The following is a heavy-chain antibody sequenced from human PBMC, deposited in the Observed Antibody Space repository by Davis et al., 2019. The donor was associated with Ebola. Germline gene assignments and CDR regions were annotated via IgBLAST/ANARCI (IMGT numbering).Heavy chain of an antibody. CDR3: ARDEGWKKFDY. CDR2: INTDGSHT. J-gene: IGHJ4*02. D-gene: IGHD1-1*01. Sequence: GGSLRLSCAASGFTFSRYAMTWARQAPGKGLEFLAGINTDGSHTYYVDSVKGRFTISRDNAKSSSYLQMNSLRVEDTAVYYCARDEGWKKFDYWGQGTLVTVSP. V-gene: IGHV3-7*03. CDR1: GFTFSRYA.